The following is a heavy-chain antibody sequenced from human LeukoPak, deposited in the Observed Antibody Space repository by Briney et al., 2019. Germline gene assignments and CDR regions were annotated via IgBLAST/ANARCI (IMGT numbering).Heavy chain of an antibody. V-gene: IGHV3-30*02. CDR3: AKARGYCSSTSCFRPFDY. CDR2: IRYDGSNK. Sequence: QPGGSLRLSCAASGFTFNYYGKHWVRQAPGKGLEWVAFIRYDGSNKYYADPVKGRFTISRDNSKNTLYLQMNSLKPEDTAVYYCAKARGYCSSTSCFRPFDYWGQGTLVTVSS. CDR1: GFTFNYYG. D-gene: IGHD2-2*01. J-gene: IGHJ4*02.